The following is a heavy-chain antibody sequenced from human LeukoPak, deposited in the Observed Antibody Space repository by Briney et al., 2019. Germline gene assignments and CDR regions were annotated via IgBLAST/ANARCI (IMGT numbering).Heavy chain of an antibody. CDR2: IYHSGST. V-gene: IGHV4-4*02. D-gene: IGHD3-10*01. J-gene: IGHJ5*02. Sequence: SETLSLTCIVSGGSTSSSNWWSWVRQPPGKGLEWIGEIYHSGSTNYNPSLKSRLTMSVDKSKNQLSLKLTSVTAADTAMYYCAKDLTYADTGGFDPWGQGTLVTVSS. CDR1: GGSTSSSNW. CDR3: AKDLTYADTGGFDP.